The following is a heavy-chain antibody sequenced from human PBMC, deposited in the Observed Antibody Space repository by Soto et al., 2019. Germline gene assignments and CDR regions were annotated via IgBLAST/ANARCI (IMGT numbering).Heavy chain of an antibody. J-gene: IGHJ1*01. Sequence: QVQLVQSGPDLKRPGASMKVSCKASGYTFTSYGISWVRQAPGQGLEWMAWISPLKGRTQYSQKAQGRVTLSTDTSSNTAYMERTTLRVDDTAVSYCAMDYGDRPEYFKHWGLRTLVTVS. CDR2: ISPLKGRT. CDR3: AMDYGDRPEYFKH. V-gene: IGHV1-18*04. D-gene: IGHD4-17*01. CDR1: GYTFTSYG.